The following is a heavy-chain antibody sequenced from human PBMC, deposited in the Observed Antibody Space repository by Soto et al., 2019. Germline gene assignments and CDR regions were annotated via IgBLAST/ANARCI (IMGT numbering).Heavy chain of an antibody. V-gene: IGHV3-30*03. CDR3: ARSNHDYMDV. CDR2: VSYDGSKT. CDR1: GFTFRSFG. J-gene: IGHJ6*03. Sequence: WGSLRLSCAASGFTFRSFGMHWVRQAPGMGLEWVALVSYDGSKTYYADSVKGRFTISRDNSKNTLYLQMNSLRAEDTAVYYCARSNHDYMDVWGKGTTVTVSS.